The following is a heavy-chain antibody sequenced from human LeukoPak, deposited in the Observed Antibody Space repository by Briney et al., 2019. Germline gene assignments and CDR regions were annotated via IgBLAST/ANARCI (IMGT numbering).Heavy chain of an antibody. Sequence: ASVKVSCKASGYTFTSYGISWVRQAPGQGLEWMGWISAYNGNTNYAQKLQGRVTMTTDTSTSTAYMELRSLRSDDTAVYYCARTRVVRGVHFNWFDPWGQGTLVTVSS. CDR1: GYTFTSYG. CDR2: ISAYNGNT. J-gene: IGHJ5*02. CDR3: ARTRVVRGVHFNWFDP. D-gene: IGHD3-10*01. V-gene: IGHV1-18*01.